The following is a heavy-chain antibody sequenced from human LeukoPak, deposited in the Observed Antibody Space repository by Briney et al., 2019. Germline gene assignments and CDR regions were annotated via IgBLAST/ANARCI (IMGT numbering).Heavy chain of an antibody. Sequence: GGSLRLSCAASGFTFSSYGMHWVRQAPGKGLEWVAVISYDGSNKYYADSVKGRFTISRDNSKNTLCLQMNSLRAEDTAVYYCAKDLGTTVVTPYWGQGTLVTVSS. J-gene: IGHJ4*02. CDR1: GFTFSSYG. V-gene: IGHV3-30*18. CDR2: ISYDGSNK. D-gene: IGHD4-23*01. CDR3: AKDLGTTVVTPY.